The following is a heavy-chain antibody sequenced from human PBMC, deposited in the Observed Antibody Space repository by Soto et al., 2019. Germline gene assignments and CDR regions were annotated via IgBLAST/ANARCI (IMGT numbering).Heavy chain of an antibody. D-gene: IGHD3-3*01. V-gene: IGHV4-34*01. CDR2: INHSGRT. CDR1: GGSFSGYY. Sequence: PSETLSLTCAVYGGSFSGYYWSWIRQPPGKGLEWIGEINHSGRTNYNPSLKTRVTISVDTSKNQFSLKLSSVTAADTAVYYCVRYDFLNGYFDHWGQGTPVTVSS. CDR3: VRYDFLNGYFDH. J-gene: IGHJ5*02.